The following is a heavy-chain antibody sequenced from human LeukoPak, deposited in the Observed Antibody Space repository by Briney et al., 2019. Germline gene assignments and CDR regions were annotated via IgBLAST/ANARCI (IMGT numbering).Heavy chain of an antibody. CDR3: AHMVNTVTMSWGAFDI. D-gene: IGHD4-17*01. Sequence: SRPTLVKPTQTLTLTCTFSGFSLSTSGVGVGWIRQPPGKALERLALIYWNDDKRYRPSLNSRLTITKDTSKNQVVLIMTKMDPVDTATYYCAHMVNTVTMSWGAFDIWGQGTMVTVSS. V-gene: IGHV2-5*01. CDR1: GFSLSTSGVG. J-gene: IGHJ3*02. CDR2: IYWNDDK.